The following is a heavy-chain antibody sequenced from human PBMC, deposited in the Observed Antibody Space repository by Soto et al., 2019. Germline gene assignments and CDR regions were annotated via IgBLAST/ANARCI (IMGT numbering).Heavy chain of an antibody. CDR1: GGTFSSYA. CDR3: ARREVVVVPAAIPGNYYYGMDV. Sequence: GASVKVSCKASGGTFSSYAISWVRQAPGQGLEWMGGIIPIFDTANYAQKFQGRVTITADESTSTAYMELSSLRSEDTAVYYCARREVVVVPAAIPGNYYYGMDVWGQGTTVTVSS. V-gene: IGHV1-69*13. CDR2: IIPIFDTA. D-gene: IGHD2-2*02. J-gene: IGHJ6*02.